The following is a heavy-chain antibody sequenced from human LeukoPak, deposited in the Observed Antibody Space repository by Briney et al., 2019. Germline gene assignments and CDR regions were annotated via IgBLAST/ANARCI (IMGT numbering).Heavy chain of an antibody. J-gene: IGHJ4*02. CDR3: ARRYCSGGSCYSSLDY. CDR2: IYYSGST. V-gene: IGHV4-59*08. CDR1: GGSISSYY. D-gene: IGHD2-15*01. Sequence: SETLSLTCTVSGGSISSYYWSWIRQPPGKGLEWIGYIYYSGSTNYNPSLKSRVTISVDTSKNQFSLKLSSATASDTAVYYCARRYCSGGSCYSSLDYWGQGSLVTVSS.